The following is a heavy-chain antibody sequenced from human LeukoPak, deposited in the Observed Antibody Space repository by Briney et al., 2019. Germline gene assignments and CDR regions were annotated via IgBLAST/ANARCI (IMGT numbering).Heavy chain of an antibody. J-gene: IGHJ4*02. CDR3: ARGHRSGWYVEGPFDY. CDR2: ISSSSSYI. CDR1: GFTFSSYS. Sequence: GGSLKLSCAASGFTFSSYSMNWVRQAPGKGLEWVSSISSSSSYIYYADSVKGRFTISRDNAKNLLYLQMHSLRAEDTAVYYCARGHRSGWYVEGPFDYWGEGTLVTVSS. D-gene: IGHD6-19*01. V-gene: IGHV3-21*01.